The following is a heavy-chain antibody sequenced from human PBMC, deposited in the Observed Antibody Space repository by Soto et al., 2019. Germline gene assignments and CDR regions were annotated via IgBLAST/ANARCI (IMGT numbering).Heavy chain of an antibody. D-gene: IGHD6-13*01. CDR3: ATGIAAAGTTRYYYYYYMDV. J-gene: IGHJ6*03. V-gene: IGHV4-59*01. Sequence: SETLSLSCTVSGGSISSYYWSWIRQPPGKGLEWIGYIYYSGSTNYNPSLKSRVTISVDTSKNQFSLKLSSVTAADTAVYYCATGIAAAGTTRYYYYYYMDVWGKGTTVTVSS. CDR2: IYYSGST. CDR1: GGSISSYY.